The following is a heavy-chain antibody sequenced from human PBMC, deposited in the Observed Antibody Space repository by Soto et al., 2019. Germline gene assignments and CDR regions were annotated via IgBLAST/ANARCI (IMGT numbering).Heavy chain of an antibody. Sequence: QVQLVQSGAEVKKPGSSVKVSCKASGGTFSSYAISWVRQAPGQGLEWMGGIIPISGTANYAQKFQGRVTITADESTSTVYMELSSLRSEDTAVYFCARSQGSSTSLEIYYYYYYGMDVWGQGTTVPVSS. CDR3: ARSQGSSTSLEIYYYYYYGMDV. D-gene: IGHD2-2*01. CDR1: GGTFSSYA. V-gene: IGHV1-69*01. J-gene: IGHJ6*02. CDR2: IIPISGTA.